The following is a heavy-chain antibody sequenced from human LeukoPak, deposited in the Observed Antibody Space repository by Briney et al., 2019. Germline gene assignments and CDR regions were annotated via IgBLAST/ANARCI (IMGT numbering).Heavy chain of an antibody. Sequence: ASVKVSCKASGYTFTSYGISWVRQAPGQGLEWMGWISVYNGNTNYAQKLQGRVTMTTDTSTSTAYMELRSLRSDDTAAYYCARDPGGYSYGENDYWGQGTLVTVSS. V-gene: IGHV1-18*01. CDR3: ARDPGGYSYGENDY. CDR1: GYTFTSYG. CDR2: ISVYNGNT. D-gene: IGHD5-18*01. J-gene: IGHJ4*02.